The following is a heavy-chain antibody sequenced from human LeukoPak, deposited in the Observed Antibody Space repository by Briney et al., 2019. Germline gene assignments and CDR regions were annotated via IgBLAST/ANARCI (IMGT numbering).Heavy chain of an antibody. CDR3: ARDLTAVAGRFDY. CDR2: ISSSSSYI. D-gene: IGHD6-19*01. CDR1: GFTVSSHY. Sequence: PGGSLRLSCAASGFTVSSHYMSWVRQAPGKGLEWVSSISSSSSYIYYADSVKGRFTISRDNAKNSLSLQMNSLRAEDTAVYYCARDLTAVAGRFDYWGQGTLVTVSS. V-gene: IGHV3-21*01. J-gene: IGHJ4*02.